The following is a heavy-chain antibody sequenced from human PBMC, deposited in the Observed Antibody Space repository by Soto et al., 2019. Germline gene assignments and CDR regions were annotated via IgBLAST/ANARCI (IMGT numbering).Heavy chain of an antibody. J-gene: IGHJ6*02. CDR1: CWSFSGYY. CDR2: INHSGST. D-gene: IGHD3-10*01. Sequence: SETLSLTCTVYCWSFSGYYWSWIRQPPGKGLEWIGEINHSGSTNYNPSLKSRVTISVDTSKNQFSLKLSSVTAADTAVYYCARGRITMVRGVIGDYYYYYGMDVWGQGTTVT. CDR3: ARGRITMVRGVIGDYYYYYGMDV. V-gene: IGHV4-34*01.